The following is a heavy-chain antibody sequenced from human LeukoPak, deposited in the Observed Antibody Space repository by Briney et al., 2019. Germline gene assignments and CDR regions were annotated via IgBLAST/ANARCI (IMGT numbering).Heavy chain of an antibody. CDR2: INPSGGST. D-gene: IGHD3-10*01. Sequence: ASVKVSCKASGYTFTSYCMHWVRQAPGQGLEWMGIINPSGGSTSYAQKFQGRVTMTRDTSTSTVYMELSSLRSEDTAVYYCARVGVQLWFGEFKRYHGNAFDIWGQGTMVTVSS. J-gene: IGHJ3*02. V-gene: IGHV1-46*01. CDR1: GYTFTSYC. CDR3: ARVGVQLWFGEFKRYHGNAFDI.